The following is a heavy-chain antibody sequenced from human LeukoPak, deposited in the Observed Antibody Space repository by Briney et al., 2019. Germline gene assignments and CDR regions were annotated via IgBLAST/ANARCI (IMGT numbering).Heavy chain of an antibody. D-gene: IGHD4-17*01. CDR1: GYSISSDYY. CDR2: INHSGST. V-gene: IGHV4-38-2*02. J-gene: IGHJ6*03. CDR3: ARRGRVTTLRYYYYYMDV. Sequence: SETLSLTCTVSGYSISSDYYWSWIRQPPGKGLEWIGEINHSGSTNYNPSLKSRVTISVDTSKNQFSLKLSSVTAADTAVYYCARRGRVTTLRYYYYYMDVWGKGTTVTISS.